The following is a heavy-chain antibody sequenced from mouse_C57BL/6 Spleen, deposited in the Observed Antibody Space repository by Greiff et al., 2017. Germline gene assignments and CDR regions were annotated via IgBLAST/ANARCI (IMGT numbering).Heavy chain of an antibody. V-gene: IGHV1-53*01. CDR2: INPSNGGT. CDR1: GYTFTSYW. D-gene: IGHD2-4*01. J-gene: IGHJ4*01. CDR3: ARGSRYDYDEGAYAMDY. Sequence: QVQLQQPGTELVKPGASVKLSCKASGYTFTSYWMHWVKQRPGQGLEWIGNINPSNGGTNYNAKFKSKATLTVDKSSSTAYMQLSSLTSEDSAVYYYARGSRYDYDEGAYAMDYWGQGTSVTVSS.